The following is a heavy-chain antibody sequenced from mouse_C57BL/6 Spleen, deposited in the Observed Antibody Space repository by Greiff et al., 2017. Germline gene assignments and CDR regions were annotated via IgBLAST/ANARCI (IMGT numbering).Heavy chain of an antibody. V-gene: IGHV5-17*01. J-gene: IGHJ4*01. D-gene: IGHD2-3*01. CDR1: GFTFSDYG. Sequence: EVQLQESGGGLVKPGGSLKLSCAASGFTFSDYGMHWVRQAPEKGLEWVAYISSGSSTIYYADTVKGRFTISRDNAKNTLFLQMTSLRSEDTAMYYCARGDVDGYYGGAMDYWGQGTSVTVSS. CDR3: ARGDVDGYYGGAMDY. CDR2: ISSGSSTI.